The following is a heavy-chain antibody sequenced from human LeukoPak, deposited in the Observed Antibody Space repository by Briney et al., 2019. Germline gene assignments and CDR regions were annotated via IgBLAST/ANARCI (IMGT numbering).Heavy chain of an antibody. V-gene: IGHV3-30*04. CDR1: GFTFSLFA. CDR3: TSAPVISGEYGSGTYYLDV. CDR2: ISYDGKDK. D-gene: IGHD3-10*01. Sequence: GGSLRLSCAASGFTFSLFAMHWVRQSPGKGLEWVAAISYDGKDKFYADSVQGRFTFSRDNYKNTLSLQMNSVRPEDSPIYYCTSAPVISGEYGSGTYYLDVWGEGTTVTVSS. J-gene: IGHJ6*03.